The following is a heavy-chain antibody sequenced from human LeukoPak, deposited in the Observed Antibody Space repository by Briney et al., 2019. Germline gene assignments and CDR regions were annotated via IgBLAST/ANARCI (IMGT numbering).Heavy chain of an antibody. CDR2: IIPIFGTA. CDR1: GGTFSSYA. CDR3: ARGDYVGINYYYYMDV. J-gene: IGHJ6*03. D-gene: IGHD3-16*01. Sequence: SVKVSCKASGGTFSSYAISWVRQAPGQGLEWMGGIIPIFGTANYAQKFQGRVTITADESTSTAYMELSSLRSEDAAVYYCARGDYVGINYYYYMDVWGKGTTVTVSS. V-gene: IGHV1-69*01.